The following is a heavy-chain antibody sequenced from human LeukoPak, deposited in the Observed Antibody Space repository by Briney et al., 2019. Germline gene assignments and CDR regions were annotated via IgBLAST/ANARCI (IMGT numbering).Heavy chain of an antibody. CDR3: AKDGLDCGGDCYSPYNWFDP. CDR1: GFTFSSYA. J-gene: IGHJ5*02. V-gene: IGHV3-23*01. D-gene: IGHD2-21*02. Sequence: PGGSLRLSCAGSGFTFSSYAMSWVRQAPGKGLEWVSAISGSGGSTYYADSVKGRFTISRDNSKNTLYLQMNSLRAEDTAVYYCAKDGLDCGGDCYSPYNWFDPWGQGTLVTVSS. CDR2: ISGSGGST.